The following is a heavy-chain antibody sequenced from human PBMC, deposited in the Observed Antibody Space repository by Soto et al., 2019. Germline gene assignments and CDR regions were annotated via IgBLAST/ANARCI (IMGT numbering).Heavy chain of an antibody. CDR1: GYTFTSYY. CDR3: ARDGRVTYYDSSGYLDY. V-gene: IGHV1-46*01. Sequence: GSVKVSCKASGYTFTSYYMHWVRQAPGQGLEWMGIINPSGGSTSYAQKFQGRVTMTRDTSTSTVYMELSSLRSEDTAVYYCARDGRVTYYDSSGYLDYWGQGTLVTVPS. D-gene: IGHD3-22*01. J-gene: IGHJ4*02. CDR2: INPSGGST.